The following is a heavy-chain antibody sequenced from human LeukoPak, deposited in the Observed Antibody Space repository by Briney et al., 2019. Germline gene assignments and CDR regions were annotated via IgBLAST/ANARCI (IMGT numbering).Heavy chain of an antibody. J-gene: IGHJ4*02. CDR2: IYNSGST. CDR3: ARHGGGVYDHGDFSPHKGVFFDY. CDR1: GDSISSYY. V-gene: IGHV4-59*08. Sequence: SETLSLTCTVSGDSISSYYWSWIRQPPGKGLEWIGYIYNSGSTNYNPSLRSRVTISVDTSKNHFSLKLSSVTAADTAVYYCARHGGGVYDHGDFSPHKGVFFDYWGQGTLVTVSS. D-gene: IGHD4-17*01.